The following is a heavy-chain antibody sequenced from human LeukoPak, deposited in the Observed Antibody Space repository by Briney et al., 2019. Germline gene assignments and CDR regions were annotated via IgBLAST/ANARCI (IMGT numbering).Heavy chain of an antibody. CDR2: MNPNSGNT. Sequence: ASVKVSCKASGYTFTAYDINWVRRATGQGLEWMGCMNPNSGNTGYAQKFQGRVTMTRNTSISTAYMELSSLRSEDTAVYYCARGPNKSDGGNSGSAWFDPWGQGTLVTVSS. D-gene: IGHD4-23*01. CDR1: GYTFTAYD. V-gene: IGHV1-8*01. CDR3: ARGPNKSDGGNSGSAWFDP. J-gene: IGHJ5*02.